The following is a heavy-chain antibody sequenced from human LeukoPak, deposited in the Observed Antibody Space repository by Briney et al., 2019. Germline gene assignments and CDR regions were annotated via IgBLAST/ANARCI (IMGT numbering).Heavy chain of an antibody. CDR1: GFTFSSST. D-gene: IGHD4-17*01. CDR2: ISSSSSNT. Sequence: PGGSLRLSCAASGFTFSSSTINWVRQAPREGLEWVSSISSSSSNTHYADSVKGRFTISRDNAKNSLYLQMNSLRDEDTAVYYCVYGDNRGYWGQGTLVTVSS. J-gene: IGHJ4*02. CDR3: VYGDNRGY. V-gene: IGHV3-21*01.